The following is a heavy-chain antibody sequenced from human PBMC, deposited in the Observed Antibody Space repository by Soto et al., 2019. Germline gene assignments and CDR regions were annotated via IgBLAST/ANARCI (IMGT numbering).Heavy chain of an antibody. J-gene: IGHJ4*02. CDR1: GITVSSDY. CDR3: TRELWSSSWKNYFDY. CDR2: IYTDGRT. D-gene: IGHD1-1*01. V-gene: IGHV3-53*01. Sequence: GGSLRLSCAASGITVSSDYMSWVRQAPGKGLEWVSVIYTDGRTYYADSVKGRFTISRDDSENTLYLQMNSLRAEDTAVYYCTRELWSSSWKNYFDYWGQGTLVTVSS.